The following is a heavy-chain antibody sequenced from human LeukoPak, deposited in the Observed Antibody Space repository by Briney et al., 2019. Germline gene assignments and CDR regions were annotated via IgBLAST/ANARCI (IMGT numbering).Heavy chain of an antibody. V-gene: IGHV3-30*18. CDR2: ISYDGSNE. D-gene: IGHD3-10*01. Sequence: GGSLRLSCAASGFTFSSYGMHWVRQAPGKGLEWVAVISYDGSNEHYADSVRGRFTSSRDNSNNALYLQMNSLRTEDTAVYYCAKLAYVLLWFGEFDAFDIWGQGTMVTVSS. J-gene: IGHJ3*02. CDR1: GFTFSSYG. CDR3: AKLAYVLLWFGEFDAFDI.